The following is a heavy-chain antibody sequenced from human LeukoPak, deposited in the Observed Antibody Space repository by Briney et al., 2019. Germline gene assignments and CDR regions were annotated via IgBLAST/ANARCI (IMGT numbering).Heavy chain of an antibody. V-gene: IGHV3-30*18. CDR2: ISYDGSNK. CDR1: GFTFSSYG. CDR3: AKDLGMAVAGTIFDY. D-gene: IGHD6-19*01. J-gene: IGHJ4*02. Sequence: GGSLRLSCAASGFTFSSYGMHWVRQAPGKGLEWVAVISYDGSNKYYADSVKGRFTISRDNSKNTLYLQMNSLRAEDTAVYYCAKDLGMAVAGTIFDYWGQGTLVTVSS.